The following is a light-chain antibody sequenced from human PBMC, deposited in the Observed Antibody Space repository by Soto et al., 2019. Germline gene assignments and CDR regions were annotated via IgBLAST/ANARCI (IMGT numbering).Light chain of an antibody. Sequence: DIVKTQSPATLSESPGERATLSCRASQSVSSSYLAWYQQKPGQAPRLLIYGASTRATGIPARFSGSGSGTEFTLTISSLQSEDFAVYYCQQYNNWPPWTFGQGTKVDI. CDR2: GAS. J-gene: IGKJ1*01. CDR1: QSVSSS. CDR3: QQYNNWPPWT. V-gene: IGKV3-15*01.